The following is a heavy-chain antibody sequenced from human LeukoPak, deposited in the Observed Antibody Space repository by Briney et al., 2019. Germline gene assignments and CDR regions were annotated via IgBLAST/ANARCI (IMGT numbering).Heavy chain of an antibody. D-gene: IGHD6-13*01. CDR3: AILPGYSSGWYEVNY. CDR1: GFTFGSYA. J-gene: IGHJ4*02. Sequence: GGSLRLSCAASGFTFGSYAMSWVRQAPGKGLEWVSGISGSGGSTYYADPVKGRFTISRDNSRNTLYLQMNSPRAEDTAVYYCAILPGYSSGWYEVNYWGQGTLVTVSS. V-gene: IGHV3-23*01. CDR2: ISGSGGST.